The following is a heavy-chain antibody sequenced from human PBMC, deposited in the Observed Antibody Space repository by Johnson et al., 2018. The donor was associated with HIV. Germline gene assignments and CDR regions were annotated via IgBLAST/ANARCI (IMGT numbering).Heavy chain of an antibody. CDR1: GFTFSSYG. Sequence: QVQLVESGGGVVQPGRSLRLSCAASGFTFSSYGMHWVRQAPGKGLEWVAFIRYDGSNKYYADSVKGRFTISRDNSKNTLYLQMNSLKADDTAVYFCATDQEWRSYGGKSEIWGQGTMVIVSS. CDR3: ATDQEWRSYGGKSEI. CDR2: IRYDGSNK. V-gene: IGHV3-33*08. J-gene: IGHJ3*02. D-gene: IGHD3-3*01.